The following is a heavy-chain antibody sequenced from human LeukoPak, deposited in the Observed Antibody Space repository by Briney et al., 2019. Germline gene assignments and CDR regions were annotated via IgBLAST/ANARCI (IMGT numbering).Heavy chain of an antibody. CDR1: GFTFSSYG. J-gene: IGHJ1*01. CDR2: ISYDGSNK. V-gene: IGHV3-30*03. Sequence: GGSLRLSCAASGFTFSSYGMHWVRQAPGKELEWVAVISYDGSNKYYADSVKGRFTISRDNAKNSLYLQMNSLRAEDTAVYYCARDPGGKGIWPEYFQHWGQGALVTVSS. D-gene: IGHD4-23*01. CDR3: ARDPGGKGIWPEYFQH.